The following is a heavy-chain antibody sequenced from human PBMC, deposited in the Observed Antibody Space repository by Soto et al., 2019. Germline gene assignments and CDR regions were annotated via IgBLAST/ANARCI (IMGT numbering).Heavy chain of an antibody. Sequence: SETLSLTCTVSGGSISIWTDYWGWIRQAPGKGLEWIGNIHYSGTTSYSPSLKSRVTISVDTSKNQFSLNLYSVTAADTALYYCARQGFGAIHGLVDVWGQGTTVIGSS. D-gene: IGHD3-10*01. J-gene: IGHJ6*02. CDR1: GGSISIWTDY. CDR2: IHYSGTT. CDR3: ARQGFGAIHGLVDV. V-gene: IGHV4-39*01.